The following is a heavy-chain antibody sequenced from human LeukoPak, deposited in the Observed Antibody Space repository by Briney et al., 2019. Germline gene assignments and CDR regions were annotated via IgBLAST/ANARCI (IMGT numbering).Heavy chain of an antibody. J-gene: IGHJ4*02. Sequence: ASVKVSCKASGYTFTSYGISWVRQAPGQGLEWMGWISAYNGNTNYAQKLQGRVTMTTGTSTSTAYMELRSLRSDDTAVYYCARDESSYSSSWDFDYWGQGTLVTVSS. CDR3: ARDESSYSSSWDFDY. V-gene: IGHV1-18*01. CDR2: ISAYNGNT. D-gene: IGHD6-13*01. CDR1: GYTFTSYG.